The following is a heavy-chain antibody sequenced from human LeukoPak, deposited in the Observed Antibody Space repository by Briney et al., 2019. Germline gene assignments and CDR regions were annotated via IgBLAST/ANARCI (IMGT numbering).Heavy chain of an antibody. Sequence: ASVKVSCKASGYTFTSYDINWVRQATGQGLEWMGWMNPNSGNTGYAQKFQARVTITRNTSISTAYMELSSLRSEDTAVYYCARGSGSRAHYNWFDPWGQGTLVTVSS. CDR3: ARGSGSRAHYNWFDP. J-gene: IGHJ5*02. CDR2: MNPNSGNT. V-gene: IGHV1-8*03. CDR1: GYTFTSYD. D-gene: IGHD1-26*01.